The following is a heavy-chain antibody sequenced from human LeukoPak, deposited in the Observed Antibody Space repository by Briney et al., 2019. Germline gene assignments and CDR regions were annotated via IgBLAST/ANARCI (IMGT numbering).Heavy chain of an antibody. Sequence: GGSLRLSCAASGFTFSSYWMHWVRQAPGSGLMWVSRISGDGSTTTYADSVKGRFTISRDNAKNTLYLQMNSLRAEDTAVYYCARQGPMPLPGTGQDYWGQGTLVTVSS. CDR2: ISGDGSTT. CDR3: ARQGPMPLPGTGQDY. CDR1: GFTFSSYW. D-gene: IGHD1-7*01. V-gene: IGHV3-74*01. J-gene: IGHJ4*02.